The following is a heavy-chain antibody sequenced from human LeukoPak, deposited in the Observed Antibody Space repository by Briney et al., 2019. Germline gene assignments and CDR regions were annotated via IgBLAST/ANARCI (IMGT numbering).Heavy chain of an antibody. V-gene: IGHV3-48*01. J-gene: IGHJ4*02. CDR2: ISSSSSTI. CDR3: ARARTEWELLIGFDY. CDR1: GFTFSSYS. Sequence: GGSLRLSCAASGFTFSSYSMNWVRQAPGKGLEWVSYISSSSSTIYYADSVKGRFTISRDNSKNTLYLQMNSLRAEDTAVYYCARARTEWELLIGFDYWGQGTLVPVSS. D-gene: IGHD1-26*01.